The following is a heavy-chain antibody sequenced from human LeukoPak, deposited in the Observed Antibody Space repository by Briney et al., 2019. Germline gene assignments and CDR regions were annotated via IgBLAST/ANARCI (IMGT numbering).Heavy chain of an antibody. CDR1: GGAISSYY. D-gene: IGHD1-7*01. V-gene: IGHV4-59*01. CDR3: AKGRDNLNYLAFDY. J-gene: IGHJ4*02. CDR2: IYYSGST. Sequence: SETLSLTCTVSGGAISSYYWSWIRQPPGKGLEWIGYIYYSGSTNYNPSLKSRVTISVDTSKNQFSLKLSSVTAADTAVYYCAKGRDNLNYLAFDYWGQGTLVTVSS.